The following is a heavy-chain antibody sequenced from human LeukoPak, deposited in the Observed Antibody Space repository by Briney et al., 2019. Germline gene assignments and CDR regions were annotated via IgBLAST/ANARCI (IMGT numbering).Heavy chain of an antibody. V-gene: IGHV1-2*02. CDR1: GYTFTGYY. CDR3: ARDMQVDRYYYGSGSYYYYGMDV. D-gene: IGHD3-10*01. Sequence: GASVKVSCKASGYTFTGYYMHWVRQAPGQGLEWMGWINPNSGGTNYAQKFQGRVTMTRDTSISTAYMELSRLRSDDTAVYYCARDMQVDRYYYGSGSYYYYGMDVWGQGTTVTVSS. J-gene: IGHJ6*02. CDR2: INPNSGGT.